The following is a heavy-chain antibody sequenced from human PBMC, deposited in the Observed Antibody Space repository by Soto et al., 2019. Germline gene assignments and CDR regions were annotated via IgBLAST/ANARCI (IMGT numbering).Heavy chain of an antibody. CDR2: ISYDGSDK. Sequence: QVHLEESGGGVVQPGGSLRLSCAGSGFDFSGYTIHWVRQAPGKGLEWVAVISYDGSDKYYADSVKGRFTISRDNAKKTLYLQMNSLRIADTAVYYCARVDCSTTTCYYYGFDVWGQGTTVTVSS. D-gene: IGHD2-2*01. CDR3: ARVDCSTTTCYYYGFDV. J-gene: IGHJ6*02. V-gene: IGHV3-30-3*01. CDR1: GFDFSGYT.